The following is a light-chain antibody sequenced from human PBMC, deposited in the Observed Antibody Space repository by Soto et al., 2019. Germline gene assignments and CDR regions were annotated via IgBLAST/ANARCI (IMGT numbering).Light chain of an antibody. V-gene: IGKV3-20*01. J-gene: IGKJ1*01. Sequence: EIVLTQSPGTLSLSPGERATLSCRASQSVSSNYLAWYQQKSGQAPRLLIYGASSRATGIPDRFSGSGSGADFTLTISRREPEDFAVYYGQQYGGSPRTFGQGTKVELK. CDR1: QSVSSNY. CDR3: QQYGGSPRT. CDR2: GAS.